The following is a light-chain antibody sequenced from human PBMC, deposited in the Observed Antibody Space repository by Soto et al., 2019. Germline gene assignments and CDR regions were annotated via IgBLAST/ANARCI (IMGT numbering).Light chain of an antibody. Sequence: DIVMTQSPDSLAVSLGERATINCKSSQSVLYSSNNKNYLAWYQQKPGQPPKLLIYWASTRESGVPDRFSGSGSGTDFTLTISSLQAEDVAVYCCHPYYSTPPWTGGQGPKVEIK. V-gene: IGKV4-1*01. J-gene: IGKJ1*01. CDR3: HPYYSTPPWT. CDR1: QSVLYSSNNKNY. CDR2: WAS.